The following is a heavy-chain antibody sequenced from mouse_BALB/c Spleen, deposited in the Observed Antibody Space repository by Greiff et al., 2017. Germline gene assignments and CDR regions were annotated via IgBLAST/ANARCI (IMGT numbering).Heavy chain of an antibody. J-gene: IGHJ3*01. V-gene: IGHV1-4*01. CDR3: ASGDWFAY. CDR1: GYTFTSYT. Sequence: VQLQQSGADLARPGASVKMSCKASGYTFTSYTMHWVKQRPGQGLEWIGYINTSSGYTNYTQKFKDKTTLTADKTSSTAYMQLSSLKSEDSAVYYCASGDWFAYWGQGTLVTVSA. CDR2: INTSSGYT.